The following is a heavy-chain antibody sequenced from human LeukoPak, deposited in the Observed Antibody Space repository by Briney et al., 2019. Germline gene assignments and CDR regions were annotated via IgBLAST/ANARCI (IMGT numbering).Heavy chain of an antibody. CDR1: GYTLTELS. Sequence: ASVKVSCKVSGYTLTELSMHWVRQAPGKGLEWMGGFDPEDGETVYAQKFQGRVTMTEDTSTDTAYMELSSLRSEDTAVYYCATGAGDDYGDQLSAFDIWGQGTMVTVSS. CDR3: ATGAGDDYGDQLSAFDI. V-gene: IGHV1-24*01. J-gene: IGHJ3*02. D-gene: IGHD4-17*01. CDR2: FDPEDGET.